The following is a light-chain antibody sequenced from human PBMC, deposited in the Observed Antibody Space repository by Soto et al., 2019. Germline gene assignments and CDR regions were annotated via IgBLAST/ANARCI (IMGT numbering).Light chain of an antibody. Sequence: DIVMTQSPDSLSVSLGDSATINCKSSQSVLYSSNNKNYLAWYQQKPGQPPKLLIYWASTRESGVPDRFSGSGSGTDFTLTISSLQAEDVAVYYCQQYYSTPRTFGQGTRLEIK. J-gene: IGKJ5*01. V-gene: IGKV4-1*01. CDR1: QSVLYSSNNKNY. CDR2: WAS. CDR3: QQYYSTPRT.